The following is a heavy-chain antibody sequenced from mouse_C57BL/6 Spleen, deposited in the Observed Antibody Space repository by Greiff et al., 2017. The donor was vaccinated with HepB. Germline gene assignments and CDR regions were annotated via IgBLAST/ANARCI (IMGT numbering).Heavy chain of an antibody. CDR3: TRITTVVSYFDY. D-gene: IGHD1-1*01. CDR1: GYTFTDYE. J-gene: IGHJ2*01. CDR2: IDPETGGT. Sequence: QVQLKQSGAELVRPGASVTLSCKASGYTFTDYEMHWVKQTPVHGLEWIGAIDPETGGTAYNQKFKGKAILTADKSSSTAYMELRSLTSEDSAVYYCTRITTVVSYFDYWGQGTTLTVSS. V-gene: IGHV1-15*01.